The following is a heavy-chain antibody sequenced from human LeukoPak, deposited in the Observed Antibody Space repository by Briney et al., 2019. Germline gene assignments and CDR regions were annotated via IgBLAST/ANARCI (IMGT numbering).Heavy chain of an antibody. J-gene: IGHJ3*02. CDR1: GYTFTSYG. CDR3: ARDPRAARRFGDDAFDI. Sequence: GASVKVSCKASGYTFTSYGISWVRQAPGQGLEWMGWISAYNGNRNYAQNLQGRVTMTIDTSTSTAYMELRSLRSEDTAVYYCARDPRAARRFGDDAFDIWGQGTMVTVSS. V-gene: IGHV1-18*01. CDR2: ISAYNGNR. D-gene: IGHD6-6*01.